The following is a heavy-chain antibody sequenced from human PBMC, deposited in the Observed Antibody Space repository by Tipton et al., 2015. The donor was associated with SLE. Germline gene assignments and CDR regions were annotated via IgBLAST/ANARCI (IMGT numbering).Heavy chain of an antibody. CDR2: LFPGGNT. CDR1: GGSISSVNYY. CDR3: ARTTAGFDF. D-gene: IGHD1-1*01. V-gene: IGHV4-61*02. J-gene: IGHJ4*02. Sequence: TLSLTCTVSGGSISSVNYYWSWIRQPAGKGLEWIGRLFPGGNTNYNPSLQSRVTMSVDTSKKQFSLTLSSVTAADTALYYCARTTAGFDFWGQGMLVTVSS.